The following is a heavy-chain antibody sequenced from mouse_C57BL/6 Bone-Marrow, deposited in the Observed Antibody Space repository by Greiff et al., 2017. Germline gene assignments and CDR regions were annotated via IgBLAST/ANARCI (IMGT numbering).Heavy chain of an antibody. V-gene: IGHV14-3*01. Sequence: EVQLQQSVAELVRPGASVKLSCTASGFNIKNTYMHWVKQRPEQGLEWIGRIDPANGNTKYDPKFQGKATMTADTSSNTAYMQLSNLTSEDTDIYYGARNEITTVEDPYYFDYWGQGTTLPVSS. CDR3: ARNEITTVEDPYYFDY. D-gene: IGHD1-1*01. CDR2: IDPANGNT. CDR1: GFNIKNTY. J-gene: IGHJ2*01.